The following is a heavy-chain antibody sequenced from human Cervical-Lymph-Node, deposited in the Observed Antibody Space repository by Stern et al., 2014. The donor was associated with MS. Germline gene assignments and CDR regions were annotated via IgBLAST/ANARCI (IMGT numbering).Heavy chain of an antibody. J-gene: IGHJ5*02. CDR2: INPKTDGGTT. CDR1: GFIFSNAW. CDR3: TTDEVANFAH. Sequence: EVQLVQSGGGLVKPGGSLRLSCAASGFIFSNAWMTWVRQAPGKGLEWVCLINPKTDGGTTNYSTPVQGRFTISRDDSKNILFLHMNSLKTDDTAVYYCTTDEVANFAHWGQGILVTVSS. V-gene: IGHV3-15*01.